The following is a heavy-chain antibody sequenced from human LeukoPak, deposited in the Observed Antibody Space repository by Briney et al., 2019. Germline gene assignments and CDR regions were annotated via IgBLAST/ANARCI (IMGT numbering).Heavy chain of an antibody. CDR3: AKGLYSWNSGMDV. V-gene: IGHV3-23*01. J-gene: IGHJ6*02. D-gene: IGHD1-1*01. Sequence: GGSLRLSCVASGFTFSNYAMTWVRQAPGKGLEWVSVVNGQGDTTFYADSVKGRLTISRDNSKNTVYLQLNSLLAGDTAVYFCAKGLYSWNSGMDVWGQGTTVTVSS. CDR1: GFTFSNYA. CDR2: VNGQGDTT.